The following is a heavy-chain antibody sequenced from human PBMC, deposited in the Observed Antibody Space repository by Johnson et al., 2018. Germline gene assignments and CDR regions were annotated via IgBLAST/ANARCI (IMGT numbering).Heavy chain of an antibody. D-gene: IGHD3-22*01. CDR3: AKRTSDHYYDY. CDR1: GLTFNNYA. Sequence: EVQLVESGGGLVQPGGSLRLSCVASGLTFNNYAMNWVRQAPGKGLEWVSSITNIGDGTFYADSVKGRFTISRDNSRNTLFLQMNGLRAEDTAVYYCAKRTSDHYYDYWGQGSLVIVSS. CDR2: ITNIGDGT. J-gene: IGHJ4*02. V-gene: IGHV3-23*04.